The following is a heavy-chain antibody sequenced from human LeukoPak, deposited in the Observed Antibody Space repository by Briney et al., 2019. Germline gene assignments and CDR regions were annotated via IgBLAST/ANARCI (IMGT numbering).Heavy chain of an antibody. D-gene: IGHD2-21*01. J-gene: IGHJ4*02. Sequence: PGGSLRLSCAASGFTFSSYSMNWVRQAPGKGLEWVSSISSSSSYIYYADSVKGRFTISRNNAKNSLYLQMNSLRAEDTALYYCARAFKYSMSGFYIDYWGQGTLVTVSS. CDR2: ISSSSSYI. V-gene: IGHV3-21*04. CDR1: GFTFSSYS. CDR3: ARAFKYSMSGFYIDY.